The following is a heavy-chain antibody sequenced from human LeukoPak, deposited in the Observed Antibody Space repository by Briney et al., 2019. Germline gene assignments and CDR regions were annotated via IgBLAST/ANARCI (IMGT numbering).Heavy chain of an antibody. D-gene: IGHD3-3*01. CDR1: GGSISSYY. CDR2: IYYSGST. J-gene: IGHJ6*03. V-gene: IGHV4-59*01. Sequence: SETLSLTCTVSGGSISSYYWSWIRQPPGKGLEWIGYIYYSGSTNYNPSLKSRVTISVDTSKNQFSLKLSSVTAADTAVYYCASSGPLYYDFWSGYYRPGGMDVWGKGTTVTVSS. CDR3: ASSGPLYYDFWSGYYRPGGMDV.